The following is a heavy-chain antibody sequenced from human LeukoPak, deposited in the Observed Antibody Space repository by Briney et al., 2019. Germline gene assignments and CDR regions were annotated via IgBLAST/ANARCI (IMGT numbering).Heavy chain of an antibody. CDR1: GGSISSSSYY. D-gene: IGHD3-10*01. CDR3: ARRGITMVRGVLD. J-gene: IGHJ4*02. CDR2: IYYSGST. V-gene: IGHV4-39*01. Sequence: SENLSRNGTVAGGSISSSSYYWGWIRQPPGKGLEWIGSIYYSGSTYYNPSLKSRVTISVDRSKNQFSLKLSSVTAGDTAVYYCARRGITMVRGVLDWGQGTLVTVSS.